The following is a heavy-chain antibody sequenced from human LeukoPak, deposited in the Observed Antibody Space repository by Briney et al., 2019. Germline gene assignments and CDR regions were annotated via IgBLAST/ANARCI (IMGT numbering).Heavy chain of an antibody. Sequence: GGSLRLSCTASGFTFSNYFMHWVRQVPGEGPVWVSRITGDGSSTSYADSVKGRFTISRDNAKNTLYLQMNSLRAEDTALYYCVRLYAYWGQGTLITVSS. CDR3: VRLYAY. CDR2: ITGDGSST. CDR1: GFTFSNYF. D-gene: IGHD2/OR15-2a*01. J-gene: IGHJ4*02. V-gene: IGHV3-74*01.